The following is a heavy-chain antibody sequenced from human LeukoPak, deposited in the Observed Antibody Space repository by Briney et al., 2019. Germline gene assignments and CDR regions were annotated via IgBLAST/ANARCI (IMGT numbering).Heavy chain of an antibody. Sequence: SETLSLTCTVSGGSISSGSYYWSWIRQPAGKGLEWIGRIYTSGSTNYNPSLKSRVTISVDTSKNQFSLKLSSVTAADTAVYYCARGSVFGVANAFDIWGQGTMVTVSS. CDR2: IYTSGST. D-gene: IGHD3-3*01. CDR1: GGSISSGSYY. V-gene: IGHV4-61*02. J-gene: IGHJ3*02. CDR3: ARGSVFGVANAFDI.